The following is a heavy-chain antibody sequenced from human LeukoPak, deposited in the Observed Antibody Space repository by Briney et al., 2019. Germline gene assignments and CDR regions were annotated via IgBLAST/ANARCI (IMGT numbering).Heavy chain of an antibody. CDR1: GYTFTSYD. J-gene: IGHJ5*02. CDR2: MNPNSGGT. V-gene: IGHV1-2*02. D-gene: IGHD5-18*01. CDR3: ARVRIQPNWFDP. Sequence: ASVKVSCKASGYTFTSYDINWVRQATGQGLEWVGWMNPNSGGTNYAQKFQGRVTMTRDTSISTAYMELSRLRSDDTAVYYCARVRIQPNWFDPWGQGTLVTVSS.